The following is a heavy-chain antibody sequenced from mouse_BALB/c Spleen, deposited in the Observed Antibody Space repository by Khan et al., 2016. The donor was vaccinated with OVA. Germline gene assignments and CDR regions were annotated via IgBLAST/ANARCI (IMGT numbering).Heavy chain of an antibody. CDR1: GFSFSTYS. D-gene: IGHD1-1*01. J-gene: IGHJ2*01. CDR3: TRHQGYYGNNPCLDY. V-gene: IGHV5-6-4*01. CDR2: ISSGGSFT. Sequence: EVQLQESGGDLVRPGGSLKLSCAASGFSFSTYSMSWVRQTPEKRLEWVATISSGGSFTYYPDSVKGRFTISRDNAKNSLYLQMSSLKSADTAMYYSTRHQGYYGNNPCLDYWGQGTTLTVSS.